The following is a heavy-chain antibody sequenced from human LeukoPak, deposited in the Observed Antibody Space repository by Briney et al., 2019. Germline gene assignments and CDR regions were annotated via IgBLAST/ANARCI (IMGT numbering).Heavy chain of an antibody. CDR2: ISSSSSYI. Sequence: GGSLRLSCAASGFTFSSHGMNWVRQAPGKGLEWVSSISSSSSYIYYADSVKGRFTISRDNSKNTLYLQMNSLRAEDTAVYYCAKELHHPYSGSYLGRAFDIWGQGTMVTVSS. J-gene: IGHJ3*02. CDR1: GFTFSSHG. CDR3: AKELHHPYSGSYLGRAFDI. V-gene: IGHV3-21*01. D-gene: IGHD1-26*01.